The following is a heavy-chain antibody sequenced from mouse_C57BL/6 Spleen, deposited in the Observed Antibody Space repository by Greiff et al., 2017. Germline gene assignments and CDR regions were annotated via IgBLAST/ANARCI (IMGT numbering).Heavy chain of an antibody. CDR2: ISSGSSTL. CDR3: ARHYGSSAWFAY. J-gene: IGHJ3*01. CDR1: GFTFSDYG. V-gene: IGHV5-17*01. Sequence: EVQRVESGGGLVKPGGSLKLSCAASGFTFSDYGMHWVRQGPEKGLEWVAYISSGSSTLYYADTVKGRFTISRDNAKNTLFLQMTSLRSEDTAMYYCARHYGSSAWFAYWGQGTLVTVSA. D-gene: IGHD1-1*01.